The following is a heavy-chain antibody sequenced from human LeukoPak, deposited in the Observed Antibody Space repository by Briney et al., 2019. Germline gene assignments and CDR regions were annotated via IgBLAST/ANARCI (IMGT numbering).Heavy chain of an antibody. D-gene: IGHD3-10*01. CDR2: INHSGST. CDR1: GGSFSGYY. Sequence: SETLSLTCAVYGGSFSGYYWSWIRQPPGKGLEWIGEINHSGSTNYNPSLKSRVAISVDTSKNQFSLKLSSVTAADTAVYYCARSVLLWFGTSGYWGQGTLVTVSS. V-gene: IGHV4-34*01. J-gene: IGHJ4*02. CDR3: ARSVLLWFGTSGY.